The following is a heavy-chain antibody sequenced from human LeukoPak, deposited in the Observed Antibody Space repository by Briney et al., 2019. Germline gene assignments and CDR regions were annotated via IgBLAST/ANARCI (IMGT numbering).Heavy chain of an antibody. CDR2: ISRSGNTI. CDR1: GFTFSDNY. Sequence: GGSLRLSCAASGFTFSDNYMTWARQAPGKGLEWVSYISRSGNTIYYADSMKGRFTISRDNAKNSLYLQMNSLRAEDTAVYYCAREKSGVFDYWGQGTLVTVSS. CDR3: AREKSGVFDY. J-gene: IGHJ4*02. V-gene: IGHV3-11*01. D-gene: IGHD3-3*01.